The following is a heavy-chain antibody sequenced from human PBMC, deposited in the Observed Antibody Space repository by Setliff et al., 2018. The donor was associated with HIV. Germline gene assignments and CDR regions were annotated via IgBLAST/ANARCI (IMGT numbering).Heavy chain of an antibody. V-gene: IGHV3-33*06. CDR3: AKDGISGGSYPPYYFDY. CDR2: IWYDGSNK. CDR1: GFTFSSYG. J-gene: IGHJ4*01. D-gene: IGHD2-15*01. Sequence: GESLKISCAASGFTFSSYGMHWVRQAPGKGLEWVAVIWYDGSNKYYADSVKGRFTISRDNSKNTLYLQMNRLRVDDTAVYYCAKDGISGGSYPPYYFDYWGHGTLVTVSS.